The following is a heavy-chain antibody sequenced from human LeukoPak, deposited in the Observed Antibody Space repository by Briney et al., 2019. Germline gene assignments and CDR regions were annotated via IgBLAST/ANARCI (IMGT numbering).Heavy chain of an antibody. J-gene: IGHJ4*02. CDR2: INPSAGST. V-gene: IGHV1-46*01. CDR1: GYTFTSHY. D-gene: IGHD3-3*01. CDR3: AAPGASGFVGNFWSGPLDF. Sequence: GASVKVSCRASGYTFTSHYMHWVLQAPGQGLEWMGIINPSAGSTSYPQKFQGRVTMTRDTSTSTVYMELSSLRSEDTAVYYCAAPGASGFVGNFWSGPLDFWGQGTLVTVSS.